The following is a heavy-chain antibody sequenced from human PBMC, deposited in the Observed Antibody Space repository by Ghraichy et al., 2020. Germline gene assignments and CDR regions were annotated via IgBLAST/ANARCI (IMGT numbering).Heavy chain of an antibody. CDR1: GLTFSSYW. Sequence: GESLNISCAASGLTFSSYWMHWVRQAPGKGLEWVSHIKTDGSTTNYADSVRGRFTISRDNAKNTLYLQMNSLRADDTAVYYCSTSPRADRGNYWGQGTLVTGSS. D-gene: IGHD3-10*01. V-gene: IGHV3-74*01. J-gene: IGHJ4*02. CDR3: STSPRADRGNY. CDR2: IKTDGSTT.